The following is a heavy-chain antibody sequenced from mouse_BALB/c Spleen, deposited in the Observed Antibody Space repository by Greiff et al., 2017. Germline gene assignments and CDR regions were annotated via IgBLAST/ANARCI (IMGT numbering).Heavy chain of an antibody. CDR3: SRDWGGNYGVLAWFAY. J-gene: IGHJ3*01. Sequence: QVQLKESGPGLVAPSQSLSITCTVSGFSLTSYGVHWVRQPPGKGLEWLGVIWAGGSTNYNSALMSRLSISKDNSKSQVFLKMNSLQTDDTAMYYCSRDWGGNYGVLAWFAYWGQGTLVTVSA. CDR1: GFSLTSYG. CDR2: IWAGGST. V-gene: IGHV2-9*02. D-gene: IGHD2-1*01.